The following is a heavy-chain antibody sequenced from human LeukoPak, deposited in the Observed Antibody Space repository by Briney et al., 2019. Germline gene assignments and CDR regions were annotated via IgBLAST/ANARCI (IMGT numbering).Heavy chain of an antibody. J-gene: IGHJ4*02. CDR3: ARVSLSSWYDFDY. V-gene: IGHV4-38-2*01. CDR1: VGKESRGWW. CDR2: IYHSGST. Sequence: SQALPLSGALPVGKESRGWWWGYIRQTPGKGLEWIGSIYHSGSTYYDPSLKSRCTISVDTSKNQFSLKLSSVTAADTAVYYCARVSLSSWYDFDYWGQGTLVTVSS. D-gene: IGHD6-13*01.